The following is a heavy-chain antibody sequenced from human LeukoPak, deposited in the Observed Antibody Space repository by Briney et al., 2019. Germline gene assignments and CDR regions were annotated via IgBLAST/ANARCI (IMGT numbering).Heavy chain of an antibody. V-gene: IGHV1-2*02. J-gene: IGHJ4*02. D-gene: IGHD6-13*01. CDR3: ARDGGIAAVRFNY. CDR2: INPNSGGT. CDR1: GYTFTGYY. Sequence: GASVKVSCKASGYTFTGYYMHWVRQAPGQGLEWMGWINPNSGGTNYAQKFQGRVTMTRDTSISTAYMELSRLRSDDTAVYYCARDGGIAAVRFNYWGQGTLVTVSS.